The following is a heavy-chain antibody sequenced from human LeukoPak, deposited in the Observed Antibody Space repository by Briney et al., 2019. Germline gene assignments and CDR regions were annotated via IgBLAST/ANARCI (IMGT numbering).Heavy chain of an antibody. CDR1: GYSISSGYF. J-gene: IGHJ4*02. V-gene: IGHV4-38-2*02. D-gene: IGHD6-13*01. CDR3: AGEMNPPKDYSSSWYFGY. CDR2: IYYSGST. Sequence: SETLSLTCNVSGYSISSGYFWGWVRQAPGKGLEWIGSIYYSGSTYYNPSLKSRVTISVDTSKNQFSLKLSSVTAADTAVYYCAGEMNPPKDYSSSWYFGYWGQGTLVTVSS.